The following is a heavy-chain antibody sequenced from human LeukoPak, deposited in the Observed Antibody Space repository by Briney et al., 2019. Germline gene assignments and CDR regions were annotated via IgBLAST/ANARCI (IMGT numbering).Heavy chain of an antibody. Sequence: ASVKVSCKASGGTFNNYGISWVRQAPGQGLEWKGRIIPIFSTSNYADKFQDRVTITADKYTSTAYMELSSLRSEDTAFYYCARDRYFGAATISRLDYWGQGTLATVSS. CDR3: ARDRYFGAATISRLDY. J-gene: IGHJ4*02. D-gene: IGHD2-15*01. CDR2: IIPIFSTS. V-gene: IGHV1-69*06. CDR1: GGTFNNYG.